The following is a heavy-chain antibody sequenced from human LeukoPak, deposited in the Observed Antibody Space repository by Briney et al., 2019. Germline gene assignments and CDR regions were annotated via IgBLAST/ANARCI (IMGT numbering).Heavy chain of an antibody. V-gene: IGHV4-39*01. J-gene: IGHJ4*02. Sequence: PSEALSLTCTVSGGSISNSIYYWGWVRQPPGKGLEWIATIYYTGSTYYNPSLESRVTISVDTSRNRFSLNLRSVTAADTAVYYCARHTSGWYGFDYWGQGTLVTVSS. D-gene: IGHD6-19*01. CDR3: ARHTSGWYGFDY. CDR1: GGSISNSIYY. CDR2: IYYTGST.